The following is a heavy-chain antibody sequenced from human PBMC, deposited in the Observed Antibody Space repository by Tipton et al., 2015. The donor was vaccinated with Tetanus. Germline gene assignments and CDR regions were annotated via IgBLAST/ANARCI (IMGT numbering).Heavy chain of an antibody. Sequence: TLSLTCTVSGASFSSGDYYWSWIRKPPGKDLEWIGSIYYSGSTFYHPSLQSRVTISVDTSKNQFSLRLSSVTAADTAVYFCARHPPPYYYGSGSYLDYWGQGTPVTVSS. V-gene: IGHV4-39*01. CDR3: ARHPPPYYYGSGSYLDY. D-gene: IGHD3-10*01. CDR1: GASFSSGDYY. CDR2: IYYSGST. J-gene: IGHJ4*02.